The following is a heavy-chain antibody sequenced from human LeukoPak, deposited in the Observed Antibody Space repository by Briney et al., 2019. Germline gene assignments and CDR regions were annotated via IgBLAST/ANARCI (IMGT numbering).Heavy chain of an antibody. J-gene: IGHJ4*02. Sequence: GGSLRLSCAASGFTFSSYAMSWVRQAPGKGPEWVSAISGSGGSTYYADSVKGRFTISRDNSKNTLYLQMNSLRAEDTAVYYCAKDPGYSSGWYYVYWGQGTLVTVSS. CDR1: GFTFSSYA. CDR2: ISGSGGST. V-gene: IGHV3-23*01. D-gene: IGHD6-19*01. CDR3: AKDPGYSSGWYYVY.